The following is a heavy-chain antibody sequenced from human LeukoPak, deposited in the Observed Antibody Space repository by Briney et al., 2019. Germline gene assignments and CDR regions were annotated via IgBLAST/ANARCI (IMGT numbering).Heavy chain of an antibody. CDR2: ISYDGSNK. J-gene: IGHJ5*02. Sequence: PGGSLRLSCAASGFTFSSYAMHWVRQAPGKGLEWVAVISYDGSNKYYADSVKGRFTISRDNSKNTLYLQMNSLRAEDTAVYYCAREDCSSTSCYFDPWGQGTLVTVSS. D-gene: IGHD2-2*01. CDR3: AREDCSSTSCYFDP. V-gene: IGHV3-30*04. CDR1: GFTFSSYA.